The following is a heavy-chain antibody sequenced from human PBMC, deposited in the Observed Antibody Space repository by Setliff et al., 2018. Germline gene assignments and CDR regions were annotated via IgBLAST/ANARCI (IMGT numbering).Heavy chain of an antibody. CDR3: VRALAYYYMDV. CDR2: ISTSSGTR. J-gene: IGHJ6*03. CDR1: GFSFSNYG. V-gene: IGHV3-48*01. Sequence: PGGSLRLSCVVSGFSFSNYGMTWVRQAPGKGLEWISYISTSSGTRYYADSVKGRFTISRDNANQSLYLQMNSLRAEDTAVYYCVRALAYYYMDVWGKGTTVTVSS.